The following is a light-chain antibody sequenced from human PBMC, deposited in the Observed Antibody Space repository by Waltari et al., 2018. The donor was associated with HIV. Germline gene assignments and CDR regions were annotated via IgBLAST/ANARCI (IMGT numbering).Light chain of an antibody. CDR2: EVS. CDR1: SSDGGGYNY. Sequence: QSALTQPPSVSGSPGQSITISCTGTSSDGGGYNYVSWYQQHPGKAPKLMIYEVSNRPSGVSNRFSGSKSGNTASLTISGLQAEDEADYYCSSYTSSSRGVFGGGTKLTVL. V-gene: IGLV2-14*01. J-gene: IGLJ3*02. CDR3: SSYTSSSRGV.